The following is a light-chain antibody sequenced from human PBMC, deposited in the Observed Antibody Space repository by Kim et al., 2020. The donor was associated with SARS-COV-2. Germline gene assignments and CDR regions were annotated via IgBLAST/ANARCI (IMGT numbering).Light chain of an antibody. CDR2: DAS. CDR3: QQRASWPPWT. J-gene: IGKJ1*01. Sequence: AGDRATHACMTSQGVDRYLAWYQQKAGKAPRLLIDDASKRATGTPARFSGSGYGTDFTHTNSSLEPEDFAVYYCQQRASWPPWTFGQGTKVEIK. V-gene: IGKV3-11*01. CDR1: QGVDRY.